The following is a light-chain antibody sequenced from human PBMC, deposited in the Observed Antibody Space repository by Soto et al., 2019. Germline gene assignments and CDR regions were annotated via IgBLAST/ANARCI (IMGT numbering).Light chain of an antibody. J-gene: IGLJ1*01. CDR2: GNS. CDR3: QSYDSSLSGYV. V-gene: IGLV1-40*01. Sequence: QSFLTPPPPVSWAPRPRVTLSCTWGRSKIGAGYDVHWYQQLPGTAPNLLIYGNSNRPSGVPDRFSGSKSGTSASLAITGLQAEDEADYYCQSYDSSLSGYVFGTGTKVTVL. CDR1: RSKIGAGYD.